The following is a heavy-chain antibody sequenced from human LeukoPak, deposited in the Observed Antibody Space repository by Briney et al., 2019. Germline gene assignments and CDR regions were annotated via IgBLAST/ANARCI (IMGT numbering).Heavy chain of an antibody. Sequence: PSETLSLTCTVSGYSISSGYYWGWIRQPPGKGLEWIGSIYHSGSTYYNPSLKSRVTISVDTSKNQFSLKLSSVTAADTAVYYCARGEEHQRSFDWFDPWGQGTLVTVSS. D-gene: IGHD1-26*01. CDR3: ARGEEHQRSFDWFDP. CDR2: IYHSGST. V-gene: IGHV4-38-2*02. CDR1: GYSISSGYY. J-gene: IGHJ5*02.